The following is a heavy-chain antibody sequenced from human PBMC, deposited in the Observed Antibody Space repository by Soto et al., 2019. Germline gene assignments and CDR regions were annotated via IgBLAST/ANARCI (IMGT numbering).Heavy chain of an antibody. J-gene: IGHJ4*02. CDR3: ARSGVTMIVVAFDY. V-gene: IGHV4-38-2*01. CDR1: GYSISSGYY. CDR2: IYHSGST. D-gene: IGHD3-22*01. Sequence: SETLSLTCAVSGYSISSGYYWGWIRQPPGKGLEWIGSIYHSGSTYYNPSLKSRVTISVDTSKNQFSLKLSSVTAADTAVYYCARSGVTMIVVAFDYWGQGTLVTVSS.